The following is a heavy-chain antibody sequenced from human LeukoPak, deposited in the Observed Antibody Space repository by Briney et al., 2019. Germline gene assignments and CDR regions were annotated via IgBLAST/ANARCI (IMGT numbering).Heavy chain of an antibody. Sequence: GGSPRLSCAASGFTFANYVITWVRQAPGKGLEWVSDIVGSGGNTFYANSVKGRFTISRDNSKNTLYLQMNSLRAEDTAVYYCAKDQYILTGNFDYWGQGTLVTVSS. J-gene: IGHJ4*02. CDR3: AKDQYILTGNFDY. V-gene: IGHV3-23*01. D-gene: IGHD3-9*01. CDR2: IVGSGGNT. CDR1: GFTFANYV.